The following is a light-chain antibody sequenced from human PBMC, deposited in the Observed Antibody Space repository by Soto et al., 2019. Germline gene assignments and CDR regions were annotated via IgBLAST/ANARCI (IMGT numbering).Light chain of an antibody. J-gene: IGKJ4*01. CDR3: EQYDIWPLT. V-gene: IGKV3-15*01. Sequence: EMVMTQSPATLSVSPGESAILSCRASQSVRSNLAWYQQRPGQPPRLLIYGPSTRATGIPARFSGSGSGTEFTLTISSLQSEDFAVYYCEQYDIWPLTFGGGTKVEIK. CDR1: QSVRSN. CDR2: GPS.